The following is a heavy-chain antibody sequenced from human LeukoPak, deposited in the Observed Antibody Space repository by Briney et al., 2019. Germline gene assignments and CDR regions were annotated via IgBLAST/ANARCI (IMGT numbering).Heavy chain of an antibody. CDR3: ARHSRTYYDFDY. Sequence: PSETLSLTCTVSGGSISSYYWSWIRQPPGKGLEWIGYIYYSGSTNYNPSLQSRVTISVDTSKDPFSLKLNSVTAADTAVYYCARHSRTYYDFDYWGQGTLVTVSS. J-gene: IGHJ4*02. D-gene: IGHD1-26*01. CDR2: IYYSGST. V-gene: IGHV4-59*08. CDR1: GGSISSYY.